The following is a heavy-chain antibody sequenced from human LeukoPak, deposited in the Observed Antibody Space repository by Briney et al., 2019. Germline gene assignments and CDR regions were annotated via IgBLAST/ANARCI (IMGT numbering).Heavy chain of an antibody. Sequence: SETLSLTCTVSGGSITSHYWSWIRQPPGKGLGWIGYIYYTGITNYSPSLKSRVAISIDTSKNQVSLKLSSVTAADTAVYYCARGGGGYCSSTSCYVLFNWFDPWGQGTLVTVSS. CDR1: GGSITSHY. CDR3: ARGGGGYCSSTSCYVLFNWFDP. V-gene: IGHV4-59*08. J-gene: IGHJ5*02. CDR2: IYYTGIT. D-gene: IGHD2-2*01.